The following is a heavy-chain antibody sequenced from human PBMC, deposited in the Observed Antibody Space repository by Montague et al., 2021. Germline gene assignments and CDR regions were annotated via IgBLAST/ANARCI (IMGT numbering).Heavy chain of an antibody. V-gene: IGHV2-5*02. CDR1: GFSISTSRVG. J-gene: IGHJ5*02. CDR3: AHRVVWADGQNWMDA. D-gene: IGHD5-24*01. Sequence: PALVKPTQTLTLTCTFSGFSISTSRVGVGWIRQPPGKALEWLALLYWDDEERYSPSLRRRLTITKDTSKNQVFLTMTNIDPVNTGTYYCAHRVVWADGQNWMDAWGQGTLVTVSS. CDR2: LYWDDEE.